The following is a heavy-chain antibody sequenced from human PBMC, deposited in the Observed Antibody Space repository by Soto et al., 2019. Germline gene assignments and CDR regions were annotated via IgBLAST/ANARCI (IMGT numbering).Heavy chain of an antibody. CDR1: GFTFDDYA. Sequence: GGSLRLSCAASGFTFDDYAMHWVRQAPGKGLEWVSGISWNSGSIGYADSVKGRFTISRDNAKISLYLQMNILRAEDTAFFYCAKPSEGHYDILTGYYTWGQGTLVTVSS. J-gene: IGHJ5*02. V-gene: IGHV3-9*01. CDR3: AKPSEGHYDILTGYYT. CDR2: ISWNSGSI. D-gene: IGHD3-9*01.